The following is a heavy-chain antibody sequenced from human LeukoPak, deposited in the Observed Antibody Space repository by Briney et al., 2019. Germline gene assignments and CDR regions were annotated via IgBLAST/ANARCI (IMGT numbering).Heavy chain of an antibody. CDR3: ARASPSSSSPFDY. D-gene: IGHD6-6*01. CDR1: GGSISSGGYY. CDR2: IYYSGST. Sequence: SETLSPTCTVSGGSISSGGYYWSWIRQHPGKGLEWIGYIYYSGSTYYNPSLKSRVTISVDTSKNQFSLKLSSVTAADTAVYYCARASPSSSSPFDYWGQGTLVTVSS. V-gene: IGHV4-31*03. J-gene: IGHJ4*02.